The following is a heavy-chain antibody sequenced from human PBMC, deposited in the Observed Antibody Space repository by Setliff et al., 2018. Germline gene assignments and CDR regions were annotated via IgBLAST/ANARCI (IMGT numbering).Heavy chain of an antibody. Sequence: ASVKVSCKASGYTFINYDINWVRQATGQGLEWMGWMNPNSGNTGYAQKFQGRVTMTRNTSISTAYMELSSLRSDDTAVYYCARSFYGCFNYWGQGTLVTVYS. V-gene: IGHV1-8*01. CDR2: MNPNSGNT. J-gene: IGHJ4*02. CDR3: ARSFYGCFNY. CDR1: GYTFINYD. D-gene: IGHD3-10*01.